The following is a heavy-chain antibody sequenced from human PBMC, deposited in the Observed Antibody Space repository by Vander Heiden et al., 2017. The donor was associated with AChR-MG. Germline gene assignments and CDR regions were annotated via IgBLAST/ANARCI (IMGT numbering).Heavy chain of an antibody. CDR1: GFTFSSYA. Sequence: EVQLLESGGGLVQPGGSLRLSCAASGFTFSSYAMSWVRQAPGKGLEWVSAISGSGGSTDYADSVKGRFTISRDNSKNTLYLNMNSLRAEDTAVYYCTHSGWYYFDYWGHGTLVTVSS. J-gene: IGHJ4*01. CDR2: ISGSGGST. D-gene: IGHD6-19*01. V-gene: IGHV3-23*01. CDR3: THSGWYYFDY.